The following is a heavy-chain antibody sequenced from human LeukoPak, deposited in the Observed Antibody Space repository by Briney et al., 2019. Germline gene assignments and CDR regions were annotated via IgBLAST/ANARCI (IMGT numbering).Heavy chain of an antibody. D-gene: IGHD2-8*01. Sequence: SQTLSLTCAISGDXVSSTNTAWNWIRQSPSRGLEWLGWTYYRSKWSTDYSESMRGRININPDPSKNQFSLQLNSVTPEDTAIYYCARLYCTSSACYALDYWGQGTLVTVSS. J-gene: IGHJ4*02. CDR1: GDXVSSTNTA. CDR2: TYYRSKWST. V-gene: IGHV6-1*01. CDR3: ARLYCTSSACYALDY.